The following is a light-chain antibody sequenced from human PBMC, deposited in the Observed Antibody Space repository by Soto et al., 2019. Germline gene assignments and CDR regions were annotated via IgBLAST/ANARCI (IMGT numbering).Light chain of an antibody. CDR3: TSYTNSSTYV. CDR2: EVR. V-gene: IGLV2-14*01. Sequence: QSALTQPASVSGSPGESITISCTGTSSDVGAYKYVSWYQQHPGKAPKLIIYEVRYRPSGISKRFSGSKSGNTAYLTISGLQAEDEADYYCTSYTNSSTYVFGTGTKVTVX. J-gene: IGLJ1*01. CDR1: SSDVGAYKY.